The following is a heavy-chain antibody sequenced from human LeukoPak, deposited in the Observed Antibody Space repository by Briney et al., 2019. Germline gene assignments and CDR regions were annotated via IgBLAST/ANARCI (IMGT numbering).Heavy chain of an antibody. CDR3: ARGLKFLPFGEDYYYGMDV. D-gene: IGHD3-10*01. CDR2: MNPNSGNT. V-gene: IGHV1-8*01. J-gene: IGHJ6*02. Sequence: ASVKVSCKASGYNFTNYDINWVRQATGQGLEWMGWMNPNSGNTGPAQRFQGRLTMTRNTSISTAYMELSSLRSDDTAVYYCARGLKFLPFGEDYYYGMDVWGQGTTVTVFS. CDR1: GYNFTNYD.